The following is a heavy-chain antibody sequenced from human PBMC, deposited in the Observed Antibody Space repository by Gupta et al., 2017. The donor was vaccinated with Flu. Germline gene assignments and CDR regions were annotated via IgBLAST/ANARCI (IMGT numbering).Heavy chain of an antibody. J-gene: IGHJ3*02. D-gene: IGHD6-13*01. Sequence: QVQLQQWGAGLLKPSETLSLTCAVYGGSFSGYYWSWIRQPPGKGLEWIGEINHSGSTNYNPSLKSRVTISVDTSKNQFSLKLSSVTAADTAVYYCARGGQQLAMGAFDIWGQGTMVTVSS. CDR1: GGSFSGYY. CDR3: ARGGQQLAMGAFDI. V-gene: IGHV4-34*01. CDR2: INHSGST.